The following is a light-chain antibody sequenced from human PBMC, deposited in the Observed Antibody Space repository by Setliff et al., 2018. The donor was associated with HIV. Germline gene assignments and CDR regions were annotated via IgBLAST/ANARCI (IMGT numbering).Light chain of an antibody. CDR2: DVN. CDR1: SSDIGVYNY. J-gene: IGLJ1*01. V-gene: IGLV2-11*01. CDR3: SSYTSSSTLPYV. Sequence: QSALTQPPSVSGSPGQSVTISCTGTSSDIGVYNYVSWYQQHPGRAPKLMIYDVNKRPSGVPGRFSGSKSGNAASLTISGLQAEDEADYYCSSYTSSSTLPYVFGTGTKVTVL.